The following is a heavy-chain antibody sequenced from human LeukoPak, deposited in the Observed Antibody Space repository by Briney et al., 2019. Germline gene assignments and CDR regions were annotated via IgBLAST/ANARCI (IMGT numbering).Heavy chain of an antibody. D-gene: IGHD5-24*01. CDR3: AKDRKDGYNKKRLDY. Sequence: GGSLRLSCAASGFTFSDHYMDWLRQAPGKGLEWVSAISGSGGSIYYADSVKGRFTISRDNSKNTLYLQMNSLRAEDTAVYYCAKDRKDGYNKKRLDYWGQGTLVTVSS. J-gene: IGHJ4*02. CDR2: ISGSGGSI. V-gene: IGHV3-23*01. CDR1: GFTFSDHY.